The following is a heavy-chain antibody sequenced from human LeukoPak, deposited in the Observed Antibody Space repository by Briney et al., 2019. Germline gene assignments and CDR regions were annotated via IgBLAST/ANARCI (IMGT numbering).Heavy chain of an antibody. CDR2: ISYDGSNK. D-gene: IGHD6-19*01. CDR1: GFTFSSYV. Sequence: GGSLRLSCAASGFTFSSYVLHWVRKAPGKGLEWVADISYDGSNKYYADSVKGRFTISRDNSKNTLYLQMNSLRAEDTAVYYCAKVSSIAVAGDFDYWAREPWSPSPQ. V-gene: IGHV3-30*04. CDR3: AKVSSIAVAGDFDY. J-gene: IGHJ4*02.